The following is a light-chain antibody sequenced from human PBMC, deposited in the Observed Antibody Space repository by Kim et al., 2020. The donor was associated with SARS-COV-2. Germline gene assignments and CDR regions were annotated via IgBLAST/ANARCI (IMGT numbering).Light chain of an antibody. V-gene: IGKV3-15*01. J-gene: IGKJ4*01. Sequence: EIAMTQSPATLSVSPGERATLSCRASQNVNSNLVWYQQKPGQAPRLLIYGASARATGIPDRFSGSGSGTEFTLTIRSLQPEDFAIYYWQQYNNWPRTFGGGTKVEIK. CDR3: QQYNNWPRT. CDR2: GAS. CDR1: QNVNSN.